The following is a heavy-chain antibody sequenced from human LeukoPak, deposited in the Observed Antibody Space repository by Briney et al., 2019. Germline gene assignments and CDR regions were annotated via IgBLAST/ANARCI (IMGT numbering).Heavy chain of an antibody. CDR3: ARVRYCSGGSCHILDF. Sequence: PGGSLRLSCATSGFTFSSHNMNWVRQAPGKGLEWVSSISSTSTYIYYADSVKGRFTISRDNAKNALYLQMNSLRAEDTAVYYCARVRYCSGGSCHILDFWGQGTLVTASS. CDR1: GFTFSSHN. D-gene: IGHD2-15*01. J-gene: IGHJ4*02. CDR2: ISSTSTYI. V-gene: IGHV3-21*01.